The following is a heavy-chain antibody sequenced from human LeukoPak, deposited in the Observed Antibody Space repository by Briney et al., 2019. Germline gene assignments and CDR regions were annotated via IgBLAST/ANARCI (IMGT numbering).Heavy chain of an antibody. CDR2: ISPGDSET. V-gene: IGHV5-51*01. D-gene: IGHD1-26*01. CDR1: GYSFSTYW. CDR3: ARQISHLYSGSYYDAFDI. J-gene: IGHJ3*02. Sequence: PGESLKISCKGSGYSFSTYWIGWVRQMPGKGLELMGIISPGDSETRYSPSFQGQVTISADKSISTAYLQWSSLKASDTAMYYCARQISHLYSGSYYDAFDIWGQGTMVTVSS.